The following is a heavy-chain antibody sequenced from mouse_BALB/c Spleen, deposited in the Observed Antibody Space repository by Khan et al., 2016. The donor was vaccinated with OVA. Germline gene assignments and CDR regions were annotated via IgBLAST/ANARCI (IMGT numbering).Heavy chain of an antibody. CDR3: ARRTKVVDY. J-gene: IGHJ2*01. V-gene: IGHV1-7*01. CDR1: GYTFTSYW. D-gene: IGHD1-1*01. CDR2: INPSTGYT. Sequence: VQLQQSGAELAKPGASVKMSCKASGYTFTSYWMHWVKQRPGQGLEWIGYINPSTGYTEYNQKFKDKATLTADKSSSTAYMQLSSLTSEDSAVYYCARRTKVVDYWGQGTTLTVPS.